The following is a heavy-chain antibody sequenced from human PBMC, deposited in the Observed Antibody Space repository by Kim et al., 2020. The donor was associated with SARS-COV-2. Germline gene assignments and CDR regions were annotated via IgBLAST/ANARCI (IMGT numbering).Heavy chain of an antibody. Sequence: GGSLRLSCAASGFTFSSYVMSWVRQAPGKGLEWVAAISGSGGSTFYADSVKGRFTISRDNSKNTLYLQMNSLRAEDTAVYYCAKDLLRLQQYYFDYWGQGTLVTVSS. CDR3: AKDLLRLQQYYFDY. D-gene: IGHD4-4*01. V-gene: IGHV3-23*01. CDR1: GFTFSSYV. J-gene: IGHJ4*02. CDR2: ISGSGGST.